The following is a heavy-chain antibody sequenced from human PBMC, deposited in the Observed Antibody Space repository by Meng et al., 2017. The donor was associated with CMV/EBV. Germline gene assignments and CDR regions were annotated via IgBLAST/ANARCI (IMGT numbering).Heavy chain of an antibody. J-gene: IGHJ3*02. V-gene: IGHV1-8*01. CDR2: MNTNSGNT. CDR3: AGSAATDAFDI. D-gene: IGHD2-15*01. CDR1: GYTFTSYD. Sequence: ASVKVSCKASGYTFTSYDINWVRQATGQGLEWMGWMNTNSGNTGYAQKFQGRVTMTRNTSISTAYMELSSLRSEDTAVYYFAGSAATDAFDIWGQGTMVTVSS.